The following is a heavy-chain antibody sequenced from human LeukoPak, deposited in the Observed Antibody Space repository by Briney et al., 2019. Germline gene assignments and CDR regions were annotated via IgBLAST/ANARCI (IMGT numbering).Heavy chain of an antibody. Sequence: PGGSLRLSFAASGFTVSSYSMNWVRQAPGKGLEWVSSISSSSSYIYYADSVKGRFTISRDNAKNSLYLQMNSLRAEDTAVYYCARAEELDAKFDYWGQGTLVTVSS. D-gene: IGHD3/OR15-3a*01. V-gene: IGHV3-21*01. J-gene: IGHJ4*02. CDR3: ARAEELDAKFDY. CDR1: GFTVSSYS. CDR2: ISSSSSYI.